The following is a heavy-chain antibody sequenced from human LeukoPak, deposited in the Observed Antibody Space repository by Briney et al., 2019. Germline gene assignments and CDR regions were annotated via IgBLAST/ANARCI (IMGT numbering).Heavy chain of an antibody. CDR2: ISSSSSYI. J-gene: IGHJ5*02. D-gene: IGHD4-4*01. CDR1: GFTFSSYS. CDR3: ARDWTGKHTVTPNWFDP. V-gene: IGHV3-21*01. Sequence: GGSLRLSCAASGFTFSSYSMTWVRQAPGKGLEWVSSISSSSSYIYYADSVKGRFTISRDNAKNSLYLQMNSLRAEDTAVYYCARDWTGKHTVTPNWFDPWGQGTLVTVSS.